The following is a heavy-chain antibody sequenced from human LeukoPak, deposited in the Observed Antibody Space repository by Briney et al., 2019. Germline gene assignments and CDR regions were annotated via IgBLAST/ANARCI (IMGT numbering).Heavy chain of an antibody. CDR3: ARDGRWINYYDGSSPV. V-gene: IGHV3-23*01. D-gene: IGHD3-22*01. Sequence: GGSLRLSCAASGFTFSSYGMSWVRQAPGKGLEWVSDISGSGGSTYYADSVKGRFTISRDNAKNSLYLQMNSLRVEDTAVYYCARDGRWINYYDGSSPVWGQGTLVTVSS. CDR2: ISGSGGST. CDR1: GFTFSSYG. J-gene: IGHJ4*02.